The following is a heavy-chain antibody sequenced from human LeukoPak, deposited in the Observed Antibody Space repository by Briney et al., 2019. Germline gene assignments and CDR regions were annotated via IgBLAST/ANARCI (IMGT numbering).Heavy chain of an antibody. V-gene: IGHV4-59*01. J-gene: IGHJ3*01. CDR1: GGSISTYY. CDR2: IYYSGST. CDR3: ARRRTSPEAFDV. Sequence: SETLSLTCTVSGGSISTYYWTWVRQAPGKGLEWIGYIYYSGSTNYNPSLRSRVTISVDTSKNQFSLKVSSVTAADTAVYYCARRRTSPEAFDVWGQGTMVTVSS.